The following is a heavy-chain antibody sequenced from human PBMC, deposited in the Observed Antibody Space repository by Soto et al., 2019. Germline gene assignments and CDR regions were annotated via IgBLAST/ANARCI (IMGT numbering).Heavy chain of an antibody. Sequence: SETLSLTCAVYGGSFSGYYWSWIRQPPGKGLEWIGEINHSGSTNYNPSLKSRVTISRHNSKNTLYLQMNSLRAEDTAVYYCTSGTSGSSGPLYWGQGTLVTVSS. D-gene: IGHD3-22*01. V-gene: IGHV4-34*01. CDR2: INHSGST. J-gene: IGHJ4*02. CDR1: GGSFSGYY. CDR3: TSGTSGSSGPLY.